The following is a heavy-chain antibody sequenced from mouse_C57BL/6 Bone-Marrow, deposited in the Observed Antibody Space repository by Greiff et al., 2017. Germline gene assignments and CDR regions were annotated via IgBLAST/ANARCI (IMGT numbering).Heavy chain of an antibody. V-gene: IGHV5-16*01. CDR3: ARGRELLAMDY. J-gene: IGHJ4*01. CDR1: GFTFSDYY. Sequence: EVHLVESEGGLVQPGSSMKLSCTASGFTFSDYYMAWVRQVPEKGLEWVANINYDGSSTYYLDSLKSRFIISRDNAKNILYLQMSSLKSEDTATYYCARGRELLAMDYWGQGTSVTVSS. CDR2: INYDGSST. D-gene: IGHD1-1*01.